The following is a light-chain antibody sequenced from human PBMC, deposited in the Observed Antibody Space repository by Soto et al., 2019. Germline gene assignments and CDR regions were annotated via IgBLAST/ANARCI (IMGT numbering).Light chain of an antibody. J-gene: IGKJ1*01. Sequence: EIVLTQSPGTLSLSPGERATLSCRASQSVSSSYLAWYQQKPGQAPRLLIYGASSRATGFPDRFSGSGSGTDFTLTISRLEPDDCAVYYCQQYGSSPWTFGQRTKVEIK. CDR2: GAS. V-gene: IGKV3-20*01. CDR1: QSVSSSY. CDR3: QQYGSSPWT.